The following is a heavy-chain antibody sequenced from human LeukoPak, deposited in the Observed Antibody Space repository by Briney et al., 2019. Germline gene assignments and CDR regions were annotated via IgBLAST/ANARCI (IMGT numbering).Heavy chain of an antibody. D-gene: IGHD3-10*01. V-gene: IGHV1-3*01. CDR1: EYTFTNYA. CDR3: ARYYGPGGLDY. CDR2: INAGNGNT. J-gene: IGHJ4*02. Sequence: ASVKVSCKASEYTFTNYAMHWVRQAPGQRLEWMGWINAGNGNTKYSQKFQGRVTFTRDTSASTAYMELSSLISEDTAVYYCARYYGPGGLDYWGQGTLVTVSS.